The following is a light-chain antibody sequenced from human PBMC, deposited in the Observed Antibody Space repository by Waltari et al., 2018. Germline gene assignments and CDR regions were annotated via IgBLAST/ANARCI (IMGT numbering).Light chain of an antibody. CDR2: QGT. V-gene: IGLV3-1*01. CDR1: RLVDQY. Sequence: SYELTQPPSVSVSPGQTATITCSGARLVDQYPCWYQQKPGQSPVLVISQGTRRPSGIPERFSGSTSGNTATLIISGAQAMDEADYYCQAWDSRTAYVLFGGGTKLTVL. J-gene: IGLJ2*01. CDR3: QAWDSRTAYVL.